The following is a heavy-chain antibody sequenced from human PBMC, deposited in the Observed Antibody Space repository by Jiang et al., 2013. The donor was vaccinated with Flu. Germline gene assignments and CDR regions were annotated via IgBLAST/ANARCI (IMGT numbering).Heavy chain of an antibody. J-gene: IGHJ6*03. CDR2: IYYSGST. CDR3: ARSTGYQLLLDPGYFDYYYYMDV. CDR1: GGSISSYY. D-gene: IGHD2-2*01. V-gene: IGHV4-59*01. Sequence: GPGLVKPSETLSLTCTVSGGSISSYYWSWIRQPPGKGLEWIGYIYYSGSTNYNPSLKSRVTISVDTSKNQFSLKLSSVTAADTAVYYCARSTGYQLLLDPGYFDYYYYMDVWGKGTTVTVSS.